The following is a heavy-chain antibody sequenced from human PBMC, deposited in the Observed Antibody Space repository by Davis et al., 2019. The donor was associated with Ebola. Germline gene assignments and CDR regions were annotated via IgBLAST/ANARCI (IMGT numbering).Heavy chain of an antibody. CDR3: TRGGGYIDY. J-gene: IGHJ4*02. D-gene: IGHD2-15*01. Sequence: GESLKISCAASGFTFSSYWMHWVRQAPGKGLVWVSRINSDGSSTSYADSVKGRFTISRDNAKNTLYLQLNSLRDEDTAVYYCTRGGGYIDYWGQGTLVTVSS. V-gene: IGHV3-74*01. CDR1: GFTFSSYW. CDR2: INSDGSST.